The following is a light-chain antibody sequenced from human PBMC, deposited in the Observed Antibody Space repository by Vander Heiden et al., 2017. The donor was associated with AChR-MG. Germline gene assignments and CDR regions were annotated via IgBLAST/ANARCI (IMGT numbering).Light chain of an antibody. CDR3: QQYNSYPWT. Sequence: DIQMTQSPSTLSASVGDRVTIPCRASQSISTWLAWYQQKPGKAPKLLIYKASSLESGVPSRFSGSGSGTEFTLTISSLQPDDFATCYCQQYNSYPWTFGQGTKVEIK. J-gene: IGKJ1*01. CDR1: QSISTW. CDR2: KAS. V-gene: IGKV1-5*03.